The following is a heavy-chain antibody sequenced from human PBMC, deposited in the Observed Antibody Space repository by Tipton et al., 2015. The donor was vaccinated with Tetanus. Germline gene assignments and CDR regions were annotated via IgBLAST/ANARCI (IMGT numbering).Heavy chain of an antibody. CDR1: GGSISSYY. Sequence: GLVKPSETLSLTCTVSGGSISSYYWSWIRQPAGKGLEWIGHIYTSGSTNYNPSLKSRVTISLDTSTSQFSLELTSVTAADTAVYYCARHAGAGATIWGTDYWGQGTLVTVSS. V-gene: IGHV4-4*08. CDR3: ARHAGAGATIWGTDY. D-gene: IGHD3-9*01. CDR2: IYTSGST. J-gene: IGHJ4*02.